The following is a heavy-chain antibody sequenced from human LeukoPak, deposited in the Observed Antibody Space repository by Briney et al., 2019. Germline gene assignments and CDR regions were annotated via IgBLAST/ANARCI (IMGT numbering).Heavy chain of an antibody. CDR2: IWYDGSNK. Sequence: PGGSLRLSCAASGFTFSSYGMHWVRQAPGKGLEWVAVIWYDGSNKYYADSVKGRFTISRDNSKNTLYLQMNSLRAEDTAVYYCARQGGSGWYGRYYWGQGTLVTVSS. V-gene: IGHV3-33*01. D-gene: IGHD6-19*01. CDR1: GFTFSSYG. CDR3: ARQGGSGWYGRYY. J-gene: IGHJ4*02.